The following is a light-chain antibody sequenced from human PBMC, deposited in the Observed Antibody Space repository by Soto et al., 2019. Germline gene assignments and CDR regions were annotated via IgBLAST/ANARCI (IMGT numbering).Light chain of an antibody. CDR2: GAS. Sequence: EIVMTQSPATLSVSPGERATLSCRASQSVSSNLAWYQQKPGQAPRLLIYGASTRATGIPARFSGSGSRTELSLAISSLQSEDFSVYYCQQYNNWAFPSFGQGTKLEIK. CDR1: QSVSSN. CDR3: QQYNNWAFPS. J-gene: IGKJ2*01. V-gene: IGKV3-15*01.